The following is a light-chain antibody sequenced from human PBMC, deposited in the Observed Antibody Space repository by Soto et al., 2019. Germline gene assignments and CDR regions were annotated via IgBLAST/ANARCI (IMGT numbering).Light chain of an antibody. Sequence: GDRVTITCRASQRISSWLAWYQQKPGKAPKFLIYDASSLESGVPSRFSGSGSGTEFTLTISSLQPDDFATYYCQQYNSYPWTFGQGTKVEIK. J-gene: IGKJ1*01. V-gene: IGKV1-5*01. CDR1: QRISSW. CDR2: DAS. CDR3: QQYNSYPWT.